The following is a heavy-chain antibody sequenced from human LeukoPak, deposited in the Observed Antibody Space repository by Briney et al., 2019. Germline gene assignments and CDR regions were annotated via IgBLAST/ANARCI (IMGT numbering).Heavy chain of an antibody. J-gene: IGHJ4*02. V-gene: IGHV1-2*02. D-gene: IGHD2-21*01. CDR3: ARSARWRYGPGFVGNY. CDR1: RYTFTGYY. CDR2: INPNSGGT. Sequence: GASVKVSCKASRYTFTGYYMHWVRQAPGQGLEWMGWINPNSGGTNYAQKFQGRVTMTRDTSISTAYMELSRLRSDDTAVYYCARSARWRYGPGFVGNYWGQGTLVTVSS.